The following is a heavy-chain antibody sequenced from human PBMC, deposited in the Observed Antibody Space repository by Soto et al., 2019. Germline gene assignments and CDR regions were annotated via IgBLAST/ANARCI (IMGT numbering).Heavy chain of an antibody. CDR3: ARGGAMGVDY. J-gene: IGHJ4*02. Sequence: EVQLLESGGGLVQPGGSLRLSCAASGFTFNSYAMSWVRQAPGQGLEWVSSISGSGDSTYYADSVKGRFTISRDNSKNTLYLQMNTLRDEDTAVYYCARGGAMGVDYWGQGILVSVSS. CDR2: ISGSGDST. D-gene: IGHD1-26*01. CDR1: GFTFNSYA. V-gene: IGHV3-23*01.